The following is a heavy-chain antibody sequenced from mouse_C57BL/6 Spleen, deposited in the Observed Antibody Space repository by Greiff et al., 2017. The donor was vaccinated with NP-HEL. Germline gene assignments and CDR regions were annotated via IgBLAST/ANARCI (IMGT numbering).Heavy chain of an antibody. V-gene: IGHV1-55*01. CDR3: ARRRGYYGSSYYAMDY. CDR1: GYTFTSYW. D-gene: IGHD1-1*01. CDR2: IYPGSGST. J-gene: IGHJ4*01. Sequence: VQLQQPGAELVKPGASVKMSCKASGYTFTSYWITWVKQRPGHGLEWIGDIYPGSGSTNYNEKFKSKATLTVDTSSSTAYMQLSSLTSEDSAVYYCARRRGYYGSSYYAMDYWGQGTSVTVSS.